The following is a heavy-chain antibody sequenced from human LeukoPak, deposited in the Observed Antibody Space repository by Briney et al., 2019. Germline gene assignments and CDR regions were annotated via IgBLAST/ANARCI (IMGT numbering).Heavy chain of an antibody. CDR2: IKEDGNEK. CDR3: ARGGQPYYYGSSGYYWDY. CDR1: GFTFSSYW. J-gene: IGHJ4*02. Sequence: GGSLRLSCAASGFTFSSYWMNWVRQAPGKGLEWVANIKEDGNEKYYVDSVKGRFTISRDNTKNSLYLQMNSLRAEDTAVYYCARGGQPYYYGSSGYYWDYWGQGTLVTVSS. D-gene: IGHD3-22*01. V-gene: IGHV3-7*04.